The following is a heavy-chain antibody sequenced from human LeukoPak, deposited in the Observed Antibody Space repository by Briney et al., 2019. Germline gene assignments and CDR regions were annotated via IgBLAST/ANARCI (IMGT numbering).Heavy chain of an antibody. CDR3: ARVGDCGRASCYAIDY. CDR2: IYSRGST. J-gene: IGHJ4*02. CDR1: GLTVSSNY. D-gene: IGHD2-2*01. Sequence: PGGPLRLSWAAPGLTVSSNYMSWVRQAAGEGLEWVSIIYSRGSTYYTDSVRGRFIIFRVISKHTLYLQMNSLRAEDTAVYYCARVGDCGRASCYAIDYWGQGTLVTVSS. V-gene: IGHV3-66*01.